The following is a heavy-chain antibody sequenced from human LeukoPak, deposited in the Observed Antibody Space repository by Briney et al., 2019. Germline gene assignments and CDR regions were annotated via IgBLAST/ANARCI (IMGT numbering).Heavy chain of an antibody. D-gene: IGHD5-12*01. Sequence: SETLSLTCTVSGGSISSSSYYWGWIRQPAGKGLEWIGSIYYSGSTYYNPSLKSRVTISVDTSKNQFSLKLSSVTAADTAVYYWAREWLRPLAFDYWGQGTLVTVSS. CDR1: GGSISSSSYY. CDR3: AREWLRPLAFDY. V-gene: IGHV4-39*02. J-gene: IGHJ4*02. CDR2: IYYSGST.